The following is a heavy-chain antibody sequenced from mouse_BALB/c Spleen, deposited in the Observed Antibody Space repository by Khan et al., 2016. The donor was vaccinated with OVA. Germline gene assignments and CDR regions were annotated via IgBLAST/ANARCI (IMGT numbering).Heavy chain of an antibody. J-gene: IGHJ3*01. Sequence: VQLQESGAELARPGASVKISCKASGYTFTSYTIHWIKKRPGQGLEWIGYINPSNGYTNYNQKFKDKATLTTDKSSTTAYLQLSSLTSDDSAVYNCVRDGAYHRNDGWFAYWGQGTLVTVSA. V-gene: IGHV1-4*01. CDR1: GYTFTSYT. D-gene: IGHD2-14*01. CDR3: VRDGAYHRNDGWFAY. CDR2: INPSNGYT.